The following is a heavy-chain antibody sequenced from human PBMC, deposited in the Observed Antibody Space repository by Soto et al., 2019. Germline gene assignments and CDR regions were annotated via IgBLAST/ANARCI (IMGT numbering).Heavy chain of an antibody. CDR2: IRSKANNYAT. V-gene: IGHV3-73*01. CDR3: TTGITARPPG. Sequence: EVQLVESGGGLVQPGGSLKLSCEASGFIFSASAMHWVRQASGKGLEWIGRIRSKANNYATVYTASVEGRFTISRDDSKNTVYLQMNSRKTEDTAVYYCTTGITARPPGWGQGTLVTVSS. CDR1: GFIFSASA. J-gene: IGHJ4*02. D-gene: IGHD6-6*01.